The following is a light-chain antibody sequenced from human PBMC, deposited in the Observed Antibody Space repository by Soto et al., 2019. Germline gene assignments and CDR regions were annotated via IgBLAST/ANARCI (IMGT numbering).Light chain of an antibody. J-gene: IGKJ3*01. Sequence: DIVMTQSPDSLAASLGERVTINCKSSQSVLYSSNNRNYFAWYQQKPGQPPKPLIYWASTRESGVPDRFSGSGSGTDFTLTISGLQAEDVAVYYGQQFYGTPFTFGPGTKVDLK. CDR1: QSVLYSSNNRNY. CDR3: QQFYGTPFT. CDR2: WAS. V-gene: IGKV4-1*01.